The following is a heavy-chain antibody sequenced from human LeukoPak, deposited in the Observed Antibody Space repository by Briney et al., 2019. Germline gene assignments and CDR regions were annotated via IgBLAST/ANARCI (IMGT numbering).Heavy chain of an antibody. CDR1: GFTFSSYS. CDR2: NSSSSSYI. V-gene: IGHV3-21*01. Sequence: GGSLRLSCAASGFTFSSYSMNWVRQAPGKGLEWVSSNSSSSSYIYYADSVKGRFTISRDNAKNSLYLQMNSLRAEDTAVYYCARDTPGYYYGMDVWGQGTTVTVSS. J-gene: IGHJ6*02. CDR3: ARDTPGYYYGMDV.